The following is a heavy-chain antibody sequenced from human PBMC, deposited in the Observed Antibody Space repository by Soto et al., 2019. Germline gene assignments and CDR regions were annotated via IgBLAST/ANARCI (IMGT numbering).Heavy chain of an antibody. CDR1: GGTFSSYA. J-gene: IGHJ5*02. Sequence: GASVKVSCKASGGTFSSYAISWVRQAPGQGLEWMGGIIPIFGTANYAQKFQGRVTITADKSTSTAYMELSSLRSEDTAVYYCARGHSRITMIRCNWFDPWGQGTLVTVSS. V-gene: IGHV1-69*06. CDR3: ARGHSRITMIRCNWFDP. D-gene: IGHD3-22*01. CDR2: IIPIFGTA.